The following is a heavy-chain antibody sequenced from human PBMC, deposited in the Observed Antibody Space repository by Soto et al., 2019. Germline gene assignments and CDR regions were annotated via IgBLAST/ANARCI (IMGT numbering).Heavy chain of an antibody. Sequence: GGSLRLSCAASGFTFSSYAMHWVRQAPGKGLEWVAVISYDGSNKYYADSVKGRFTISRDNSKNTLYLQMNSLRAEDTAVYYCERDRSNMIVVVITTDGFDYWGQGTLVTVSS. CDR1: GFTFSSYA. D-gene: IGHD3-22*01. V-gene: IGHV3-30-3*01. J-gene: IGHJ4*02. CDR2: ISYDGSNK. CDR3: ERDRSNMIVVVITTDGFDY.